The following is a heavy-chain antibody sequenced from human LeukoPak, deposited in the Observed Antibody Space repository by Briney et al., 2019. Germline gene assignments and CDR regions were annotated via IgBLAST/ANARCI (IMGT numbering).Heavy chain of an antibody. Sequence: TSETLSLTCTVSGVSISSSSYYWGWIRQPPGKGLEWIGSIYYSGSTYYNPSLKSRVTISVDTSKNQFSLKLSSVTAADTAVYYCARDGWELLLDYWGQGTLVTVSS. V-gene: IGHV4-39*02. CDR3: ARDGWELLLDY. J-gene: IGHJ4*02. CDR1: GVSISSSSYY. D-gene: IGHD1-26*01. CDR2: IYYSGST.